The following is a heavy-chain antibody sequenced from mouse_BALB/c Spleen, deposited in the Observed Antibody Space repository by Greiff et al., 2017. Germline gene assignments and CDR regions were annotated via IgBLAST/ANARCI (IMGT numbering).Heavy chain of an antibody. CDR1: GFTFNTYA. D-gene: IGHD2-14*01. V-gene: IGHV10-1*02. CDR2: IRSKSNNYAT. CDR3: VDQGYRYDFAY. J-gene: IGHJ3*01. Sequence: EVHLVESGGGLVQPKGSLKLSCAASGFTFNTYAMNWVRQAPGKGLEWVARIRSKSNNYATYYADSVKDRFTISRDDSQSMLYLQMNNLKTEDTAMYYFVDQGYRYDFAYWGQGTLVTVSA.